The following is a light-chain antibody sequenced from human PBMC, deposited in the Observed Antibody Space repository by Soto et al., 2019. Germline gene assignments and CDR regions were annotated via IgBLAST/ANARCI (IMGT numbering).Light chain of an antibody. CDR1: QSVSSSY. Sequence: EIVLTQSPATLSLSPGERATLSCRASQSVSSSYLAWYQQKPGQAPRLLIYGAASRAAGIPDRFSGSGSGTDFTLSISRLEPEDVALYYCQQYGTSPWTFGQGTKVDIK. CDR3: QQYGTSPWT. CDR2: GAA. J-gene: IGKJ1*01. V-gene: IGKV3-20*01.